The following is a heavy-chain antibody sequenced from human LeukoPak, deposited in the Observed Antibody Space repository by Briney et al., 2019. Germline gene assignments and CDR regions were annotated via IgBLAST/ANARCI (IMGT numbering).Heavy chain of an antibody. V-gene: IGHV3-48*03. J-gene: IGHJ6*02. D-gene: IGHD3-10*01. CDR3: ARPNYGSGSYWYYYYYGMDV. CDR2: ISSSGSTI. Sequence: PGGSLRLSCAASGFTFSSYEMNWVRQAPGKGLEWVSYISSSGSTIYYADSVKGRFTISRDNAKNSLYLQMNSLRAEDTAVYYCARPNYGSGSYWYYYYYGMDVWGQGTTVTVSS. CDR1: GFTFSSYE.